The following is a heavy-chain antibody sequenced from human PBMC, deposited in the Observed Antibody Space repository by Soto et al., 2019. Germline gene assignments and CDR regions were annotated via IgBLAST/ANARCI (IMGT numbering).Heavy chain of an antibody. J-gene: IGHJ5*02. Sequence: SETLSLTCAVSGGSISSGGYSWSWIRQPPGKGLDWIGYIYHSGSTYYNPSLKSRVTISVDRSKNQFSLKLSSVTAADTAVYYRARAPGSWGQGTLVTVFS. V-gene: IGHV4-30-2*01. CDR2: IYHSGST. CDR1: GGSISSGGYS. CDR3: ARAPGS.